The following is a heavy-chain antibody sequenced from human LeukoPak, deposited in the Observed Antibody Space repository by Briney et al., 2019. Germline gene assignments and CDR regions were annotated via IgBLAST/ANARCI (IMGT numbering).Heavy chain of an antibody. Sequence: PSETLSLTCAVYGGSFSGYYWSWIRQPPGKGLEWIGEINHSGSTNYNPSLKSRVTISVDTSKNQFSLKLSSVTAADTAVYYCARVGHSAVVAATLFSDYYYYYMDVWGKGTTVTISS. J-gene: IGHJ6*03. CDR3: ARVGHSAVVAATLFSDYYYYYMDV. D-gene: IGHD2-15*01. V-gene: IGHV4-34*01. CDR1: GGSFSGYY. CDR2: INHSGST.